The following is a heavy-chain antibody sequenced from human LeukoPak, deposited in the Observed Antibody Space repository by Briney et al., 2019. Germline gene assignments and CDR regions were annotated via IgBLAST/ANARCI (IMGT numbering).Heavy chain of an antibody. CDR2: INTNTGNP. CDR1: GYTFTSYA. D-gene: IGHD6-13*01. CDR3: ARGGIEGHSSSWYKGSAY. J-gene: IGHJ4*02. Sequence: GASVKVSCKASGYTFTSYAMNWVRQAPGQGLERMGWINTNTGNPTYAQGFTGRFVFSLDTSVSTAYLQISSLKAEDTAVYYCARGGIEGHSSSWYKGSAYWGQGTLVTVSS. V-gene: IGHV7-4-1*02.